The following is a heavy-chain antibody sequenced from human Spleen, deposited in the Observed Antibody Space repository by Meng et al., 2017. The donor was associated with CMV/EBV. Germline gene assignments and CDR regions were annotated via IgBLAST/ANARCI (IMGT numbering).Heavy chain of an antibody. CDR2: IYYTGST. CDR1: GGSVSSGSYY. J-gene: IGHJ4*02. Sequence: SETLSLTCTVSGGSVSSGSYYWSWIRQPPGKGLDWIGYIYYTGSTNYNPSLRSRVTISVDTSKIQFSLKLTSLTAADTAVYYCARGGKASFDSWGQGTLVTVSS. V-gene: IGHV4-61*01. D-gene: IGHD4-23*01. CDR3: ARGGKASFDS.